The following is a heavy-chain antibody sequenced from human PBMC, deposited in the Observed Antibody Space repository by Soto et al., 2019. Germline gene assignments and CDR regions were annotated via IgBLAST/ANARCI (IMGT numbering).Heavy chain of an antibody. D-gene: IGHD6-13*01. CDR3: AKDWGSSGWYNWFDP. CDR1: GFTFSTSG. Sequence: QVQLVESGGGVVQSGRSLRLSCPASGFTFSTSGMHWIRQAPGKGLEWVAMISHDGGATYYVDSVKGRFTISRDTDKNTLHLQMDSLRPEDTATYYCAKDWGSSGWYNWFDPWGQGTLVTVSS. CDR2: ISHDGGAT. V-gene: IGHV3-30*18. J-gene: IGHJ5*02.